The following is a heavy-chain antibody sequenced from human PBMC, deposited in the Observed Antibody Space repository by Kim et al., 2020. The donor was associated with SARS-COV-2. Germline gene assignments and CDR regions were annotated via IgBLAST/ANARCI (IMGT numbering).Heavy chain of an antibody. D-gene: IGHD3-22*01. Sequence: GGSLRLSCAASGFTFSSYSMNWVRQAPGKGLEWVSSISSSSSYIYYADSVKGRFTISRDNAKNSLYLQMNSLRAEDTAVYYCARDYYYDSSGYSSYGNSDEAHYYYYGMDVWGQGTTVTVSS. V-gene: IGHV3-21*01. CDR2: ISSSSSYI. CDR3: ARDYYYDSSGYSSYGNSDEAHYYYYGMDV. J-gene: IGHJ6*02. CDR1: GFTFSSYS.